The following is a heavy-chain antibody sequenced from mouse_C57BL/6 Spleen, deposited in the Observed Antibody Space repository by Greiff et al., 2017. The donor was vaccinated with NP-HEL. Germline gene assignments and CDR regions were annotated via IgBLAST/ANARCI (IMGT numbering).Heavy chain of an antibody. J-gene: IGHJ3*01. V-gene: IGHV1-82*01. Sequence: VKLLESGPELVKPGASVKISCKASGYAFSSSWMNWVKQRPGKGLEWIGRIYPGDGDTNYNGKFKGKATLTADKSSSTAYMQLSSLTSEDSAVYFCARSGSGYVTWFAYWGQGTLVTVSA. CDR3: ARSGSGYVTWFAY. D-gene: IGHD3-2*02. CDR2: IYPGDGDT. CDR1: GYAFSSSW.